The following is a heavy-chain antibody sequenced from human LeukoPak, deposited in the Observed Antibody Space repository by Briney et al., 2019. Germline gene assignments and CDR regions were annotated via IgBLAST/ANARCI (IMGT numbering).Heavy chain of an antibody. CDR1: SGSFSGYY. D-gene: IGHD6-6*01. CDR3: ARGGRIAARLYFDY. J-gene: IGHJ4*02. Sequence: SETLSLTCAVYSGSFSGYYWGWIRQPPGKGLEWIGYIYYSGSTNYNPSLKSQVTISVDTSKNQFSLKLSSVTAADTAVYYCARGGRIAARLYFDYWGQGTLVTVSS. CDR2: IYYSGST. V-gene: IGHV4-59*01.